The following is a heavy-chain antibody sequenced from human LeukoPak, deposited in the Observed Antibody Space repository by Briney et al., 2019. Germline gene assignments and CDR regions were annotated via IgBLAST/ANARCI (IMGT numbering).Heavy chain of an antibody. V-gene: IGHV3-21*01. CDR2: ISSRNSFI. Sequence: PGGSLRLSCEGSGINFNDYTMNWVRQAPGKGLEWVSSISSRNSFIHYTDSVKGRFTISRDNAKNSLYLQMNSLRAEDTAVYYCASLYCGGDCYQGGESHADAFDIWGQGTMVTVSS. CDR1: GINFNDYT. CDR3: ASLYCGGDCYQGGESHADAFDI. J-gene: IGHJ3*02. D-gene: IGHD2-21*01.